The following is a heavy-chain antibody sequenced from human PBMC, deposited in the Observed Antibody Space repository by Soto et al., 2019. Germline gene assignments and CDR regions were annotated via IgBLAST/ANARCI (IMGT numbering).Heavy chain of an antibody. CDR3: VRDRYSSSGWFDP. CDR2: TYYRSRFFS. CDR1: GDSVSSYSAA. D-gene: IGHD3-10*01. V-gene: IGHV6-1*01. Sequence: QTFSLTCAISGDSVSSYSAAWNWIRQSPSGGLEWLGRTYYRSRFFSDYAESVKSRIIINPDTSKNQFSLQLKSVTPEDTAVYYCVRDRYSSSGWFDPWGQGTPVTVSS. J-gene: IGHJ5*02.